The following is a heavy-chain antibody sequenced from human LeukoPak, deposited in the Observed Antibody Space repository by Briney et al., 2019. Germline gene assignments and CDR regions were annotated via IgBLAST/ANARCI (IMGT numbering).Heavy chain of an antibody. Sequence: SQTLSLTCTVSVGSISSGGYYWSWIRQPPGKALEWIGYIYYSGSTYYNPSLKSRVTISVDTSNNQFSLKLSSVTGADTAVYYCARDLSEKNYGGNSVANAFDIWGQGTMVTVSS. D-gene: IGHD4-23*01. CDR3: ARDLSEKNYGGNSVANAFDI. CDR1: VGSISSGGYY. CDR2: IYYSGST. J-gene: IGHJ3*02. V-gene: IGHV4-31*03.